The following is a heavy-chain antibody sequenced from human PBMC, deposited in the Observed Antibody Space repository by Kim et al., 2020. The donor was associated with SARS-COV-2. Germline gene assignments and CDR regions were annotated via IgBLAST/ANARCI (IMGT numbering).Heavy chain of an antibody. Sequence: GGSLRLSCAASGFTFSRHWMHWVRQAPGKGLVWVSRINGDGGTTSYADSVKGRFTISRDNAKSTLYLQMNSLRAEDTAVYYCASRRYTGTYYYFDYWGQGTLVTVSS. CDR1: GFTFSRHW. J-gene: IGHJ4*02. CDR3: ASRRYTGTYYYFDY. V-gene: IGHV3-74*01. CDR2: INGDGGTT. D-gene: IGHD1-26*01.